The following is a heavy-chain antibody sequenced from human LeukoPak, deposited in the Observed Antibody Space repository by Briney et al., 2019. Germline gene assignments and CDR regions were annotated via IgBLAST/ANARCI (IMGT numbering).Heavy chain of an antibody. CDR3: ARSGKAGWGIDY. Sequence: GGSLRLSCAASGLAFSSYSMNWVRQAPGKGLEWVSHISSDITTKYYADSVKGRFTISRDNAKNSLYLQMNSLRAEDTAVYYCARSGKAGWGIDYWGQGTLVTVPS. V-gene: IGHV3-48*01. D-gene: IGHD2-8*02. CDR1: GLAFSSYS. CDR2: ISSDITTK. J-gene: IGHJ4*02.